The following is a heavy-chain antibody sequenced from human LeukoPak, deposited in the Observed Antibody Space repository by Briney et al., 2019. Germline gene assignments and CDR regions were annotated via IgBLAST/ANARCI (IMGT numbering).Heavy chain of an antibody. Sequence: ASETLSLTCTVSGGSISSYYWTWIRQPPGKGLEWIGSIYYSGSTYYNPSLKSRVTISVDTSKNQFSLKLSSVTAADTAVYYCASLYYYGSGSYYRDYWGQGTLVTVSS. D-gene: IGHD3-10*01. CDR1: GGSISSYY. V-gene: IGHV4-59*05. CDR2: IYYSGST. CDR3: ASLYYYGSGSYYRDY. J-gene: IGHJ4*02.